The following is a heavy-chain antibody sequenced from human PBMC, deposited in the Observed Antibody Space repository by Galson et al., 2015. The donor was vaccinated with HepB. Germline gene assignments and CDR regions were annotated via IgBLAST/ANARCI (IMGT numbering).Heavy chain of an antibody. CDR3: ARHWGSNWIDQ. J-gene: IGHJ5*02. D-gene: IGHD3-16*01. CDR2: IYYSGSI. Sequence: ATLSLPCSVSGGSISTSGYYWGWIRPPPGQGLEWIASIYYSGSIYYNPPLKSRVTISVDTSKNQVSLNLSSVTAADTALYYCARHWGSNWIDQWGQGTLVTVSS. CDR1: GGSISTSGYY. V-gene: IGHV4-39*01.